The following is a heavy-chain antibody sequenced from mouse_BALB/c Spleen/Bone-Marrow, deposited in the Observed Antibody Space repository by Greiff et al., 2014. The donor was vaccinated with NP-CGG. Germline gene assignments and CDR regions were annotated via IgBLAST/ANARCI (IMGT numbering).Heavy chain of an antibody. CDR2: IYPGNVNT. D-gene: IGHD2-14*01. CDR3: ARGGYDGAWFAY. V-gene: IGHV1S56*01. Sequence: QVQLQQPGPELVKPGASVRISCKASGYTFTSYYIHWVKQRPGQGLEWIGWIYPGNVNTYYNEKFKGKATLTADKSSSTAYMQXXXXXXEDSAVSFCARGGYDGAWFAYWGQGTLVTVSA. CDR1: GYTFTSYY. J-gene: IGHJ3*01.